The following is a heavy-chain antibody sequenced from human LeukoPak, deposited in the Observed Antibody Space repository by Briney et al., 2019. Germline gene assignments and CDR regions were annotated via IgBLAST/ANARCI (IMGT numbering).Heavy chain of an antibody. CDR1: GGSISSYY. V-gene: IGHV4-59*08. D-gene: IGHD6-19*01. CDR2: IYYSGST. J-gene: IGHJ3*02. CDR3: ARPYSSGWSGAFDI. Sequence: SETLSLTCTVSGGSISSYYWSWIRQPPGKGLEWIAYIYYSGSTNYNPSLKSRVTISVDTSKNQFSLKMSSVTAADTAVYYCARPYSSGWSGAFDIWGQGTRVTVSS.